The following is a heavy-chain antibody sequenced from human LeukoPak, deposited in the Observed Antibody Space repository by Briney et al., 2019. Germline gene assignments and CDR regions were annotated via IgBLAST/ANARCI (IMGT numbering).Heavy chain of an antibody. CDR2: ISYHGGNI. V-gene: IGHV3-30*18. CDR1: VFTYSSYG. CDR3: KKKKEGSWQQLGDY. D-gene: IGHD6-13*01. J-gene: IGHJ4*02. Sequence: GRPLRLSCAASVFTYSSYGMHWVRQAPGKGLEWLAVISYHGGNIYYADSVRGRFTLSRDHSKNTLYLQMSRLSSEDRAVYYGKKKKEGSWQQLGDYWGQGTLVTVSS.